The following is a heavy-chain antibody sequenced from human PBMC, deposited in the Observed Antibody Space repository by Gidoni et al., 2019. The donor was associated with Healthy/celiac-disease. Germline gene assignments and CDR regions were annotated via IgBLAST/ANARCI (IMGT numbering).Heavy chain of an antibody. CDR2: ISGSGGST. J-gene: IGHJ4*02. CDR1: RFTVSSYA. CDR3: ANGLQVIPMVPIIGPFDY. Sequence: EVQLLESGGRLVQPEGSLRLSWPESRFTVSSYAMRWLRQAPVKGLEWFSAISGSGGSTYCADSVTGRFTTSRDNSKNTLYLQMNSLRAEDTAVSYCANGLQVIPMVPIIGPFDYWGQGTLVTVSS. V-gene: IGHV3-23*01. D-gene: IGHD3-10*01.